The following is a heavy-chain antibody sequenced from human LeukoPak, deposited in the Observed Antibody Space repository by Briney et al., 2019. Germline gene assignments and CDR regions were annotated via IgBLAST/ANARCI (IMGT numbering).Heavy chain of an antibody. D-gene: IGHD5-12*01. CDR2: IYDSGST. CDR3: ARLGGWGYFDY. CDR1: GVSIRSSYYY. V-gene: IGHV4-39*01. Sequence: PSETLSLTCTVSGVSIRSSYYYWGWIRQPPGKGLEWIGSIYDSGSTYYNPSLKSRVTISVDTSKNQFSLKLNSVTAADTAVYYCARLGGWGYFDYWGQGTLVTVSS. J-gene: IGHJ4*02.